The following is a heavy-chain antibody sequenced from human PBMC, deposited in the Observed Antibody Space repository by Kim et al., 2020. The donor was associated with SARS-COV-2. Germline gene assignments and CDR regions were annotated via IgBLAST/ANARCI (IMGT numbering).Heavy chain of an antibody. J-gene: IGHJ1*01. V-gene: IGHV3-11*03. CDR3: ARTARIPDS. D-gene: IGHD2-15*01. CDR2: ISPTSTDT. CDR1: GFTFTDYY. Sequence: GGSLRLSCAASGFTFTDYYMTWIRQTPGKGLEWLSYISPTSTDTSYAEAVKGRFTISRDNAKNSVYLQMDSLRVEDTATYFCARTARIPDSRGQGTLVTVSS.